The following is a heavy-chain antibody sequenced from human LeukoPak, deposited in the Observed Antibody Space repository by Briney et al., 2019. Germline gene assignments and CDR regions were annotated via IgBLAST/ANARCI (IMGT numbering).Heavy chain of an antibody. CDR1: GGSISSYY. V-gene: IGHV4-4*07. D-gene: IGHD3-22*01. J-gene: IGHJ4*02. Sequence: SETLSLTCTVSGGSISSYYWSWIRQPAGKGREWFGRIYTSGTTNYNPSLKSRINMSVDTSKNQFCLKMRSVTAADTAVYYCARANHDGSDYWGQGTLATVSS. CDR2: IYTSGTT. CDR3: ARANHDGSDY.